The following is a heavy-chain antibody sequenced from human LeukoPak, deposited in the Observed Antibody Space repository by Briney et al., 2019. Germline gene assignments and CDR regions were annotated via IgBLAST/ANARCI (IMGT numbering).Heavy chain of an antibody. J-gene: IGHJ4*02. CDR1: GYTFTGYY. CDR3: ARELSSGWYVGNELDY. D-gene: IGHD6-19*01. Sequence: ASVKVSCKASGYTFTGYYMHWVRQAPGQGLEWMGWINPNSGGTNYAQKFQGRVTITRDTSISTAYMELSRLRSDDAAVYYCARELSSGWYVGNELDYWGQGTLVTVSS. V-gene: IGHV1-2*02. CDR2: INPNSGGT.